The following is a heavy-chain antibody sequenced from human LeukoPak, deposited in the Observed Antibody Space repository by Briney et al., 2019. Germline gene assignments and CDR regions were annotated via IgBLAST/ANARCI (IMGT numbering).Heavy chain of an antibody. CDR2: IYYSGST. V-gene: IGHV4-31*03. CDR3: AGFRIQLWSPFYYYGMDV. D-gene: IGHD5-18*01. CDR1: GGSISSGGYY. J-gene: IGHJ6*02. Sequence: SQTLSLTCTVSGGSISSGGYYWSWIRQHPGEGLEWIGYIYYSGSTYYNPSLKSRVTISVDTSKNQFSLKLSSVTAADTAVYYCAGFRIQLWSPFYYYGMDVWGQGTTVTVSS.